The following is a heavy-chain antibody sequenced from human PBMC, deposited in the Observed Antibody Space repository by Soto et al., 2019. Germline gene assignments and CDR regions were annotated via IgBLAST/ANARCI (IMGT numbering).Heavy chain of an antibody. V-gene: IGHV1-18*01. D-gene: IGHD3-22*01. CDR2: ISAYNGNT. CDR1: GYTFTSYG. CDR3: ARHYYYASSGFSFARDPPDY. Sequence: QVQLVQSGAEVKKPGASVKVSCKASGYTFTSYGISWVRQAPRQGLEWMGWISAYNGNTNYAQKLQRRVTMTTDTSTSTAYMELRSLRSDDTALYYCARHYYYASSGFSFARDPPDYWGQGTLVSVSS. J-gene: IGHJ4*02.